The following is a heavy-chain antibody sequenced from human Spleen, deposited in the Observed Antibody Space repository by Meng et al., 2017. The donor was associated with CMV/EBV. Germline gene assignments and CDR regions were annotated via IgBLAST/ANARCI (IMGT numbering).Heavy chain of an antibody. CDR1: TFTGYY. Sequence: TFTGYYIHWVRQAPGHGLEWMGWINPDSGGTHFAQKFQGRVTMTRDTSITTAYMELSRLTSDDMAVYYCARRMTVSPSAFRRYFFDYWGQGTLVTVSS. CDR2: INPDSGGT. D-gene: IGHD5/OR15-5a*01. J-gene: IGHJ4*02. V-gene: IGHV1-2*02. CDR3: ARRMTVSPSAFRRYFFDY.